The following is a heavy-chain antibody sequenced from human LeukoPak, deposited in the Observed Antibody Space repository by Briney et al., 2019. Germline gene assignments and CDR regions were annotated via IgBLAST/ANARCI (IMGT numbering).Heavy chain of an antibody. J-gene: IGHJ5*02. CDR2: IRYDGSDR. D-gene: IGHD3-22*01. Sequence: GGSLRLSCVASEFTFSSYGMHWVRQAPGKGLEWVAYIRYDGSDRYYADSVKGRFTISRDNSKNTLYLQMNSLRAEDTAVYYCARMSYYSDTNWFDPWGQGTLVTVSS. CDR1: EFTFSSYG. CDR3: ARMSYYSDTNWFDP. V-gene: IGHV3-30*02.